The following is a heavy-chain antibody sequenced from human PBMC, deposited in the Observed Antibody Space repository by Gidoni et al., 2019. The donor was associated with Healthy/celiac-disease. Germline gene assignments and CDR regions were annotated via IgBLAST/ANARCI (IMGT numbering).Heavy chain of an antibody. CDR1: GFTFSRYG. Sequence: QVQLVESGGGVVQPGRSLRRSCAASGFTFSRYGMHWVRQAPGKGLEWVAVISYDGSNKYYADSVKGRFTISRDNSKNTLYLQMNSLRAEDTAVYYCAKDRGPKYYYYYYGMDVWGQGTTVTVSS. J-gene: IGHJ6*02. D-gene: IGHD3-10*01. CDR3: AKDRGPKYYYYYYGMDV. CDR2: ISYDGSNK. V-gene: IGHV3-30*18.